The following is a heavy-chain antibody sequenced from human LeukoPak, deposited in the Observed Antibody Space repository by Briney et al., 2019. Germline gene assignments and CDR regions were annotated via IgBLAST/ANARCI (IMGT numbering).Heavy chain of an antibody. CDR3: ARDPDCDSTSCYIGPYNWFDP. J-gene: IGHJ5*02. CDR1: GFSSRNYW. V-gene: IGHV3-74*01. Sequence: PGGSLRLSCAASGFSSRNYWMHWVRQAPGKGLVWVSRINKDGTNTNYADSVKGRFTISRDNAKNTLYLQMNSLRAEDTAVYYCARDPDCDSTSCYIGPYNWFDPWGQGTLVTVSS. CDR2: INKDGTNT. D-gene: IGHD2-2*02.